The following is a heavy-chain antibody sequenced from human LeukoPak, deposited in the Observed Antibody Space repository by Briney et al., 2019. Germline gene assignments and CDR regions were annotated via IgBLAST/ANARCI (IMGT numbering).Heavy chain of an antibody. CDR3: ARGIVGATRAPYYFDY. J-gene: IGHJ4*02. V-gene: IGHV1-2*02. CDR2: INPNSGGT. Sequence: ASVKVSCTASGYTFTGYYMHWVRQAPGQGLEWMGWINPNSGGTNYAQKFQGRVTMTRDTSISTAYMELSRLRSDDTAVYYCARGIVGATRAPYYFDYWGQGTLVTVSS. CDR1: GYTFTGYY. D-gene: IGHD1-26*01.